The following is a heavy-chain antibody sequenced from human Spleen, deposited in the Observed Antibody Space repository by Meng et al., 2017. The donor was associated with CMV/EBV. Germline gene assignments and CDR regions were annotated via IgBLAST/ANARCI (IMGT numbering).Heavy chain of an antibody. CDR3: ARVEMTISWALDY. V-gene: IGHV5-51*01. Sequence: GESLKISCKGSGYSFNNNWIGWVRQMPGKGLEWMGIIYPGDSDTRYSPSFQGQVTISVDKSISTAFLRWTSLKPSDTAVYYCARVEMTISWALDYWGQGTLVTVSS. CDR1: GYSFNNNW. J-gene: IGHJ4*02. D-gene: IGHD5-24*01. CDR2: IYPGDSDT.